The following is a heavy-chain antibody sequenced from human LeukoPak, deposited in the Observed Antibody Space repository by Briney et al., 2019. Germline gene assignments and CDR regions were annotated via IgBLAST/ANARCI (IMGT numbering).Heavy chain of an antibody. Sequence: GGSLRLSCAASGFTFDDYAMHWVRQAPGKGLEWVSGISWNSGSIGYADSVKGRFTISRDNAKNPLYLQMNSLRAEDTALYYCARRGWYSGYHFDYWGQGTLVTVSS. CDR3: ARRGWYSGYHFDY. CDR2: ISWNSGSI. J-gene: IGHJ4*02. CDR1: GFTFDDYA. V-gene: IGHV3-9*01. D-gene: IGHD5-12*01.